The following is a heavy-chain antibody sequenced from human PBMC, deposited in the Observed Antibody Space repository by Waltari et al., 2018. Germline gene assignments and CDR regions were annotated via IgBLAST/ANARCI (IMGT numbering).Heavy chain of an antibody. CDR1: GVSINDDHY. D-gene: IGHD5-12*01. CDR3: AREVDV. J-gene: IGHJ4*02. V-gene: IGHV4-28*03. CDR2: IYGKRGTT. Sequence: QVRLQQWGEGLLKPSETLSLSCAVYGVSINDDHYWAWVRQSPGKGLEWIGNIYGKRGTTNYHPSLKKRVNISKDTSKNQFTLTLSSMTGADTAIYYCAREVDVWGRGTPVTVSS.